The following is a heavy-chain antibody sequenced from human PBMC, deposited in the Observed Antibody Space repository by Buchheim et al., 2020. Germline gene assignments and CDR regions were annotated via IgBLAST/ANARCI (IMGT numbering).Heavy chain of an antibody. Sequence: QVQLVESGGGVVQPGRSLRVSCAASGFTFNTYGMHWVRQAPGKGLEWVAVISYDGSNKYYADSVKGRFTISRDNSKNTLYLQMNSLRAEDTAVYYCVKWSGTYPLYYFDYWGQGTL. CDR3: VKWSGTYPLYYFDY. CDR1: GFTFNTYG. V-gene: IGHV3-30*18. CDR2: ISYDGSNK. J-gene: IGHJ4*02. D-gene: IGHD1-26*01.